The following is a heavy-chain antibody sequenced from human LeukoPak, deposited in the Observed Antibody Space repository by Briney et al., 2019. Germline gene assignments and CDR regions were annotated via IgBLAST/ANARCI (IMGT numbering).Heavy chain of an antibody. D-gene: IGHD2/OR15-2a*01. J-gene: IGHJ3*02. CDR1: GYNYRDYY. V-gene: IGHV1-2*02. CDR3: AKVNPFYVFKQQTAYDI. CDR2: INPHSGDT. Sequence: GASVKVSCTASGYNYRDYYIHWVRHAPGQGLEWMGWINPHSGDTRYGPKFQGRVTMSSDTAINTAYMELRRLRSDDTAVFYCAKVNPFYVFKQQTAYDIWGQGTRVTVSS.